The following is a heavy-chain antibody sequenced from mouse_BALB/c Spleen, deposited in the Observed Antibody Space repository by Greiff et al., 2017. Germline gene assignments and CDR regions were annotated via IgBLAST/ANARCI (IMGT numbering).Heavy chain of an antibody. CDR3: ASAYYGNFYY. D-gene: IGHD2-10*01. Sequence: VKVVESGPGLVAPSQSLSITCTVSGFSLTSYGVHWVRQPPGKGLEWLGVIWAGGSTNYNSALMSRLSISKDNSKSQVFLKMNSLQTDDTAMYYCASAYYGNFYYWGQGTSVTVSS. CDR1: GFSLTSYG. CDR2: IWAGGST. V-gene: IGHV2-9*02. J-gene: IGHJ4*01.